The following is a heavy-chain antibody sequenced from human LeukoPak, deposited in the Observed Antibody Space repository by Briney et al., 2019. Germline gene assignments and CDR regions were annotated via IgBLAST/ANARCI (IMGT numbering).Heavy chain of an antibody. CDR1: GGTFSSYA. Sequence: SVKVSCKASGGTFSSYAISWVRQAPGQGLEWMGGIIPIFGTANYAQKFQGRVTITTDESTSTAYMELSSLRSEDTAVYYCARLGGQLLYDHYFDLWGRGTLVTVSS. CDR3: ARLGGQLLYDHYFDL. D-gene: IGHD2-2*02. V-gene: IGHV1-69*05. CDR2: IIPIFGTA. J-gene: IGHJ2*01.